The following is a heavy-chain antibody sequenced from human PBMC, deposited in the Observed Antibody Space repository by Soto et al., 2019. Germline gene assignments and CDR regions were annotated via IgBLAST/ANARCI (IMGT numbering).Heavy chain of an antibody. CDR1: GFTVSSKY. D-gene: IGHD2-15*01. Sequence: EVQLVESGGDLVQPGGSLRLSCAASGFTVSSKYMSWVRQAPGKGLEWVAVIQRGGSIYYADSVKGRFAISRDSSKNTXXXXXXXXXXXXXXXXXXXXXXVHCSGGICYGVPMDVWGKGTTVTVSS. J-gene: IGHJ6*03. V-gene: IGHV3-66*01. CDR2: IQRGGSI. CDR3: XXXXVHCSGGICYGVPMDV.